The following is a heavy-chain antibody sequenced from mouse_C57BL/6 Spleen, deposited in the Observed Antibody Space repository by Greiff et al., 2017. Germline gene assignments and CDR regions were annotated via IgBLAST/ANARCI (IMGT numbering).Heavy chain of an antibody. Sequence: VQLQQSGAELVRPGASVKLSCTASGFNFTDDYMHWVKQRPGQGLEWIGWIDPENGDTEYASKFQGKATLTADTSSNTAYLQLSSLASEDTAVYYCTTGSGSFAYWGQGTLVTVSA. D-gene: IGHD3-2*02. V-gene: IGHV14-4*01. CDR3: TTGSGSFAY. CDR2: IDPENGDT. J-gene: IGHJ3*01. CDR1: GFNFTDDY.